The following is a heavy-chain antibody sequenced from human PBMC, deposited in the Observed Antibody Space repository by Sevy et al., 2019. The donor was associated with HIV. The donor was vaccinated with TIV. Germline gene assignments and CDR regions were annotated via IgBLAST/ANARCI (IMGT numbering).Heavy chain of an antibody. CDR1: GLTFNNAW. CDR3: TTKHGFWSGYYYFDY. Sequence: GSLRLSCAASGLTFNNAWMTWVRQAPGMGLEWVGRIKSKTDGRTTDYAAPVKSRFTISRDDSKNTLYLQMNSLKTEDTAVYYCTTKHGFWSGYYYFDYWGQGTLVTVSS. CDR2: IKSKTDGRTT. J-gene: IGHJ4*02. V-gene: IGHV3-15*01. D-gene: IGHD3-3*01.